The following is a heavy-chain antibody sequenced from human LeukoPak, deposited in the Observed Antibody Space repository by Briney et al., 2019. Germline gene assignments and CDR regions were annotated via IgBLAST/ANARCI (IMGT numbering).Heavy chain of an antibody. D-gene: IGHD6-6*01. CDR2: IYPGDSDT. CDR3: ARREVGSSASHFGY. CDR1: GYSFTNYW. Sequence: GESLKISCKVSGYSFTNYWIAWVRQMPGKGLELMGVIYPGDSDTRYSPSFEGQVTILVDKSVSTAYLQWSSLKASDTAVYFCARREVGSSASHFGYWGQGTLVTVSS. V-gene: IGHV5-51*01. J-gene: IGHJ4*02.